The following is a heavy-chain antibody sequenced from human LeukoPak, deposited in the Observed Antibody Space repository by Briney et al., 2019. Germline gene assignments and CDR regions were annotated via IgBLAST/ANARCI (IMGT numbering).Heavy chain of an antibody. CDR3: ARARGAVAGTSAFPDY. D-gene: IGHD6-19*01. Sequence: PGGSLRLSCAASGFTFSSYSMNWVRQAPGKGLEWVSSISSSSSYIYYADSVKGRFTISRDNAKNSLYLQMNSLRAEDTAVYYCARARGAVAGTSAFPDYWGQGTLVTVSS. CDR2: ISSSSSYI. V-gene: IGHV3-21*01. CDR1: GFTFSSYS. J-gene: IGHJ4*02.